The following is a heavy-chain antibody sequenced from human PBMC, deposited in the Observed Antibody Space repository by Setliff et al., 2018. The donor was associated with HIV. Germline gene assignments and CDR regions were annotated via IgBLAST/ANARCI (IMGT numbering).Heavy chain of an antibody. J-gene: IGHJ4*02. CDR2: ISPYNGNT. V-gene: IGHV1-18*01. CDR3: ARDRIPSKWLLESDY. Sequence: GASVKVSCKASGYIFTTYGITWVRQAPGQGLEWMGWISPYNGNTNYAPELHGRVTMTTDTSTSTASLELRSLRSDDTAVYYCARDRIPSKWLLESDYWGQGTLVTVSS. D-gene: IGHD3-22*01. CDR1: GYIFTTYG.